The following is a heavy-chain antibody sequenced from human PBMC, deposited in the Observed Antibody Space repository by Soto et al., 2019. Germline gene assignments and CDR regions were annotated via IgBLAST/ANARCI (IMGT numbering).Heavy chain of an antibody. V-gene: IGHV1-69*12. Sequence: QVQLVQSGAEVKKPGSSVKVSCKASGGTFSSYAISWVRQAPGQGLEWMGGIIPIFGTANYAQKFQGRVTMTAHESTSTAYMELSSLRSEDTAVYYGARQENGDYYWYFDLWGRGTLVTVSS. CDR1: GGTFSSYA. CDR2: IIPIFGTA. D-gene: IGHD4-17*01. CDR3: ARQENGDYYWYFDL. J-gene: IGHJ2*01.